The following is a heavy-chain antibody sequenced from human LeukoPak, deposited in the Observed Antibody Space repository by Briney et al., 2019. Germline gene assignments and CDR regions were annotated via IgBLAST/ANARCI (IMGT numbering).Heavy chain of an antibody. V-gene: IGHV4-59*01. CDR2: IYYSGST. CDR3: ARVHYYGSGLSSYFDY. D-gene: IGHD3-10*01. Sequence: SETLSLTCTVSGDSITNYYWSWIRQPPGKGLEGIGYIYYSGSTKYNPSLKSRVIISVDTSKNQFSLKLSSVTAADTAVYYCARVHYYGSGLSSYFDYWGQGTLVTVSS. J-gene: IGHJ4*02. CDR1: GDSITNYY.